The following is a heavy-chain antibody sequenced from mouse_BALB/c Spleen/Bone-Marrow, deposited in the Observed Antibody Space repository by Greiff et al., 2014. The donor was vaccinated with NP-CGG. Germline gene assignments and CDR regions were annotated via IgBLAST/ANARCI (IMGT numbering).Heavy chain of an antibody. CDR3: ARWEYYAMDY. CDR1: GFNIKDTY. Sequence: EVQLQQSGAELVKPGASVKLSCTASGFNIKDTYMHWVKQRPEPGLEWIGRIDPANGNTKYVPKFQGKATITADTSSNTAYLQLSSLTSEDTAVYYCARWEYYAMDYGGQGTSVTVSS. D-gene: IGHD4-1*01. CDR2: IDPANGNT. J-gene: IGHJ4*01. V-gene: IGHV14-3*02.